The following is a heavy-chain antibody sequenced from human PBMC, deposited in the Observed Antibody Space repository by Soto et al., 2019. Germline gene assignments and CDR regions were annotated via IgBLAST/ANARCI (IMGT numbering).Heavy chain of an antibody. V-gene: IGHV4-4*02. CDR3: ARTKSADGSSWPGGLIFDY. CDR2: IYHSGST. CDR1: GGSISSSNW. Sequence: SETLSLTCTVSGGSISSSNWWSWVRQPPGKGLEWIGEIYHSGSTNYNPSLKSRVTISVDKSKNQFSPKLSSVTAADTAVYYCARTKSADGSSWPGGLIFDYWGQGTLVTVSS. J-gene: IGHJ4*02. D-gene: IGHD6-13*01.